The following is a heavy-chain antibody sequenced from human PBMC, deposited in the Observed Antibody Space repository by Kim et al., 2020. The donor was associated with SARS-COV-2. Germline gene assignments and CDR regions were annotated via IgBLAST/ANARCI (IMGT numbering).Heavy chain of an antibody. V-gene: IGHV5-10-1*01. D-gene: IGHD2-15*01. Sequence: YSPSFQGHVTSSADKSISTAYLQWSSLKASDTAMHYCARRSLSYYYGMDVWGQGTTVTVSS. J-gene: IGHJ6*02. CDR3: ARRSLSYYYGMDV.